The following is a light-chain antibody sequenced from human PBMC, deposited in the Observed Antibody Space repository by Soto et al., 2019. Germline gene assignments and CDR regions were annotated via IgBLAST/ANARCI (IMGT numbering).Light chain of an antibody. J-gene: IGKJ2*01. V-gene: IGKV3-20*01. Sequence: EIVLTQSPGTLSLSPGERATLSCRASQSVSSSYLAWYQQKPGQAPRLLIYGASSRAIGIPDRFSGSGSGTDFNLTISRLEPDDFAVYYFQQYGSAPPYTFGQGTKLEIK. CDR3: QQYGSAPPYT. CDR2: GAS. CDR1: QSVSSSY.